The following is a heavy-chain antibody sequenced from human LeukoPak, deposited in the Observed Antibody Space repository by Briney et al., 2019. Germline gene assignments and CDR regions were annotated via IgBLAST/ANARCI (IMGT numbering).Heavy chain of an antibody. CDR1: GGSISSYY. CDR3: ARHGRLYYYGSGSYFDY. Sequence: SETLSLTCTVSGGSISSYYWSWIRQPPGKGLEWIGSIYYSGSTYYNPSLKSRVTISVDTSKNQFSLKLSSVTAADTAVYYCARHGRLYYYGSGSYFDYWGQGTLVTVSS. CDR2: IYYSGST. V-gene: IGHV4-59*05. J-gene: IGHJ4*02. D-gene: IGHD3-10*01.